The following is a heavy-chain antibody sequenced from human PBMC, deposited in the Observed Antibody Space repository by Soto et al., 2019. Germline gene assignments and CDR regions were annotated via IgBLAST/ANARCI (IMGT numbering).Heavy chain of an antibody. CDR3: ARSPQWLASSFDY. CDR2: IYHSGST. D-gene: IGHD6-19*01. J-gene: IGHJ4*02. V-gene: IGHV4-4*02. CDR1: GGSIISSNL. Sequence: SETLSLTCSVSGGSIISSNLWSVVRQPPGKGLEWIGEIYHSGSTNYNPSLKSRVTISVDKSKNQFSLKLSSVTAADTAVYYCARSPQWLASSFDYWGQGTLVTVS.